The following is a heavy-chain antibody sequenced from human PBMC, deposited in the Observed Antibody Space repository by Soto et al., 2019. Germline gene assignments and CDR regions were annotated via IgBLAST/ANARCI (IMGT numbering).Heavy chain of an antibody. D-gene: IGHD3-10*01. Sequence: GSLRLSCAASGFTFSNYAMTWVRQAPGKGPEWISTVNNGGGGTYYADSVKGRFTISRDNSKNTLYLQVSSLRAEDTAVYYCAKERLGRGIDYWGQGILVNVS. V-gene: IGHV3-23*01. J-gene: IGHJ4*02. CDR3: AKERLGRGIDY. CDR2: VNNGGGGT. CDR1: GFTFSNYA.